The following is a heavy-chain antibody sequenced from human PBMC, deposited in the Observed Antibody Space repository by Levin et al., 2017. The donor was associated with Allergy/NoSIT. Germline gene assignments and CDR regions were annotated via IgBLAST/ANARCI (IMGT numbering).Heavy chain of an antibody. CDR2: IIPIFGTA. D-gene: IGHD6-13*01. CDR3: ARSIAAVGYYYYYGMDV. J-gene: IGHJ6*02. V-gene: IGHV1-69*06. Sequence: KISCKASGGTFSSYAISWVRQAPGQGLEWMGGIIPIFGTAYYAQKFQGRVTITADKSTSTAYMELSSLRSEDTAVYYCARSIAAVGYYYYYGMDVWGQGTTVTVSS. CDR1: GGTFSSYA.